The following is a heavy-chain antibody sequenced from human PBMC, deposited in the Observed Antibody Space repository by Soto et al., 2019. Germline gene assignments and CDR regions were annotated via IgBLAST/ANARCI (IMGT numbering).Heavy chain of an antibody. CDR3: ARDRAGIGSNGYYFDY. J-gene: IGHJ4*02. V-gene: IGHV3-30-3*01. CDR2: ISSDGFNK. D-gene: IGHD3-3*02. Sequence: QVQLVESGGGVVQPGRSLRLSCAASGFTFSSHVMHWVRQAPGKGLEWVATISSDGFNKYNADSVKGRFTISRDNSKNTLELQRNSLRAEDTAVYYGARDRAGIGSNGYYFDYWGQGTLVTVSS. CDR1: GFTFSSHV.